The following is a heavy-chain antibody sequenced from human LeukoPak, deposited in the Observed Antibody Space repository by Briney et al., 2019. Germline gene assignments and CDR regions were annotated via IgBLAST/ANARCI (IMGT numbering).Heavy chain of an antibody. V-gene: IGHV1-3*01. Sequence: GASVTVSCKASGYTFTSYAMHWLRQAPGQRREWMGWINAGNGNTKYSQKFQGRVTITRDTSASTAYMELSSLRSEDTAVYYCARSYYDFWSGDTYYFDYWGQGTLVTVSS. CDR1: GYTFTSYA. D-gene: IGHD3-3*01. J-gene: IGHJ4*02. CDR2: INAGNGNT. CDR3: ARSYYDFWSGDTYYFDY.